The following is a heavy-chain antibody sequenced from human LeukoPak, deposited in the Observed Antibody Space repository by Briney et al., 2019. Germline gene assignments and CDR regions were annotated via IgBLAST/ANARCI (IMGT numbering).Heavy chain of an antibody. D-gene: IGHD3-9*01. Sequence: ASVKVSCKVSGYSLIEVAMHWVRQAPGKGLEGVGSFDPEDGEDGETHDAQKFQGRVAMTEDASTDTAYMELTSLSSEDTALYYCAMTDRYAGRPFDYWGQGTLVTVSS. J-gene: IGHJ4*02. V-gene: IGHV1-24*01. CDR1: GYSLIEVA. CDR2: FDPEDGEDGET. CDR3: AMTDRYAGRPFDY.